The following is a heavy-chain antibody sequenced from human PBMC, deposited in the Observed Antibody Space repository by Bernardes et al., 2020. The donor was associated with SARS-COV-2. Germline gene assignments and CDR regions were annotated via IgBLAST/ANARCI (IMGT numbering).Heavy chain of an antibody. J-gene: IGHJ4*02. CDR1: GFSFSDDS. CDR2: FRCSFNFI. CDR3: ARIPSSGYSYTYRYFDY. Sequence: GGSLRVLCASSGFSFSDDSLNWLRQAPGKGLEWGSSFRCSFNFIHYADSVKGRFTMSRDNAKNILYLQMTSLRAEDTAVYFCARIPSSGYSYTYRYFDYWGRGTPVTVSS. V-gene: IGHV3-21*01. D-gene: IGHD2-15*01.